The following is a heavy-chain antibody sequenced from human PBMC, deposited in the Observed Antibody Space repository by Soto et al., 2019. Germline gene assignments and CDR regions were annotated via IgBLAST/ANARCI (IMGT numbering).Heavy chain of an antibody. CDR1: GFTFSNYP. CDR3: VKAEDNYDFLTGSYLGNYYFDH. Sequence: GGSLRLSCAASGFTFSNYPMSWVRQAPGKGLEWVSTISGSGGNTYYADSVKGRFTISRDNPKNTLYLQMNSLRAEDTAVYYCVKAEDNYDFLTGSYLGNYYFDHWGQGALVTVSS. J-gene: IGHJ4*02. V-gene: IGHV3-23*01. D-gene: IGHD3-9*01. CDR2: ISGSGGNT.